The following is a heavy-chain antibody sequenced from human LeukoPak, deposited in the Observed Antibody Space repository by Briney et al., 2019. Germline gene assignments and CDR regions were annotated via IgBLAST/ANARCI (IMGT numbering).Heavy chain of an antibody. D-gene: IGHD3-22*01. CDR1: GGSISSSSYY. CDR2: IYYSGST. CDR3: ARHYYDSSGYYHPVGD. J-gene: IGHJ4*02. Sequence: SETLSLTCTVSGGSISSSSYYWGWIRQPPGKGLEWIGSIYYSGSTYYNPSLKSRVTISVDTSKNQFSLKLSSVTAADTAVYYCARHYYDSSGYYHPVGDWGQGTLVTVSS. V-gene: IGHV4-39*01.